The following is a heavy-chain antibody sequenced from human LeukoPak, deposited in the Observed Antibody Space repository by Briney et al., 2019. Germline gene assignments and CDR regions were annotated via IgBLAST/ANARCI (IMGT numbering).Heavy chain of an antibody. CDR2: INPNNGGT. CDR3: ASIYDN. CDR1: GYTFSDYY. J-gene: IGHJ4*02. Sequence: ASVKVSCKASGYTFSDYYIHWVRQAPGQGLEWMGRINPNNGGTSYAQIFQGRVTMTRDTSFSTAYMELSRLRSDDTAVYYCASIYDNWGQGTLVTVSS. D-gene: IGHD3-9*01. V-gene: IGHV1-2*06.